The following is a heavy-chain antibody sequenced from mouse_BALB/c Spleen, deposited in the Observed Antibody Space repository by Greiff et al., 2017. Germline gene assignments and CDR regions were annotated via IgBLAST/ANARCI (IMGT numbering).Heavy chain of an antibody. CDR3: ARLDGTGGFAY. D-gene: IGHD2-1*01. Sequence: DVKLVESGGGLVQPGGSLKLSCAASGFTFSSYTMSWVRQTPEKRLEWVAYISNGGGSTYYPDTVKGRFTISRDNAKNTLYLQMSSLKSEDTAMYYCARLDGTGGFAYWGQGTLVTVSA. J-gene: IGHJ3*01. CDR1: GFTFSSYT. CDR2: ISNGGGST. V-gene: IGHV5-12-2*01.